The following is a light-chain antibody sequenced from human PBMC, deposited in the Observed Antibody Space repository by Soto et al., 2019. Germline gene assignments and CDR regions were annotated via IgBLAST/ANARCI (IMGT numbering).Light chain of an antibody. CDR1: QGIGTY. J-gene: IGKJ2*01. CDR2: TAS. CDR3: QQSYSTPRT. V-gene: IGKV1-39*01. Sequence: DIQMTQSPSSLSASVGDRVTITCRASQGIGTYVNWFQQKPGKAPNHLIDTASSLQSGVPSRFSGSGSGTHFTLTISSLQPGDFATYYCQQSYSTPRTFGQGTKLEI.